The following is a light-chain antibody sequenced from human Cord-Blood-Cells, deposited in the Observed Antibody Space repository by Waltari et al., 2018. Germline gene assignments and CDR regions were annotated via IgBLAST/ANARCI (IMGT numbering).Light chain of an antibody. Sequence: QSALTQPAPVSGSPGQSITISCTGPSSDVGGYNFVPWYQQPPGKAPKLMIYDVSNRPSGVSNRFSGSKSGNTASLTISGLQAEDEADYYCSSYTSSSTWVFGGGTKLTVL. CDR2: DVS. CDR3: SSYTSSSTWV. V-gene: IGLV2-14*01. J-gene: IGLJ3*02. CDR1: SSDVGGYNF.